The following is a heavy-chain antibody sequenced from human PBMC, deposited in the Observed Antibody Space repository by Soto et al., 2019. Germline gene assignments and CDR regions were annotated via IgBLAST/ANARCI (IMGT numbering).Heavy chain of an antibody. CDR2: INAKSGAT. CDR3: ARSHCSGGSCYLGAFDI. CDR1: GYTITAHL. V-gene: IGHV1-2*02. J-gene: IGHJ3*02. D-gene: IGHD2-15*01. Sequence: ASVKVSCKASGYTITAHLLHWVRQAPGQGLEWMGWINAKSGATTYPQKFQGRVTMTRDTSTSTVYMDVSSLRFDDTAVYYCARSHCSGGSCYLGAFDIWGQGTMVTVSS.